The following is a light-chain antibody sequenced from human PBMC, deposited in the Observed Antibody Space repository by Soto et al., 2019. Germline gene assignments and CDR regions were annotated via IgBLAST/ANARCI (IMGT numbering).Light chain of an antibody. CDR1: QSVLDSSNNKNY. CDR2: WAS. J-gene: IGKJ1*01. Sequence: DIVMTQSPDSLAVSLGERATINCKSRQSVLDSSNNKNYLAWFQQKPGQPPKLLIYWASTRESGVPDRFSGSGSGTDFTLTISSLRAEDVAVYFCQQYYSIPWTFGQGTKVEIK. V-gene: IGKV4-1*01. CDR3: QQYYSIPWT.